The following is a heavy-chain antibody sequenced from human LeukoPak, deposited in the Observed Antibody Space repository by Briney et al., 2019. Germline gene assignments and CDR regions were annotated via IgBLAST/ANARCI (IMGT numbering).Heavy chain of an antibody. J-gene: IGHJ6*03. CDR3: ARDLRQLWLRYYYYYMDV. V-gene: IGHV1-2*02. CDR1: GYTFTGYY. D-gene: IGHD5-18*01. CDR2: INPNSGGT. Sequence: GASVKVSCKASGYTFTGYYMHWVRQAPGQGLEWMGWINPNSGGTNYAQKFQGRVTMTRDTSISTAYMELSRLRSDDTAVYYCARDLRQLWLRYYYYYMDVWGKGTTVTVSS.